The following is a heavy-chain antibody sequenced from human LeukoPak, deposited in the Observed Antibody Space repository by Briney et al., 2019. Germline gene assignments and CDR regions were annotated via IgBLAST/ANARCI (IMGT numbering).Heavy chain of an antibody. CDR3: ARGAPPDS. CDR2: VLHTGST. Sequence: PSETLSLTCAVHGYSLTNHYWIWIRQPPGEGLEWIAEVLHTGSTYYNPSLKSRVTISVDTSKNHFSLRLTSVTAADSAVYYCARGAPPDSWGQGTLVTVSS. CDR1: GYSLTNHY. J-gene: IGHJ4*02. V-gene: IGHV4-34*01.